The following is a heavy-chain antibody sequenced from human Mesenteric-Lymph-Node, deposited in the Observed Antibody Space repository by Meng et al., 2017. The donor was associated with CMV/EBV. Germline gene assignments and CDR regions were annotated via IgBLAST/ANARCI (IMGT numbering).Heavy chain of an antibody. Sequence: ASVKVSCKASGYTFTDYYMHWVRQAPGQGLEWMGWINPNNGGTNFAQKFQGRVTMTRDTSISTAYMELSRLRSDDTAVYYCARAPWSGYYTDNYYYYYGMDVWGQGTTVTVSS. CDR3: ARAPWSGYYTDNYYYYYGMDV. J-gene: IGHJ6*02. CDR2: INPNNGGT. V-gene: IGHV1-2*02. CDR1: GYTFTDYY. D-gene: IGHD3-3*01.